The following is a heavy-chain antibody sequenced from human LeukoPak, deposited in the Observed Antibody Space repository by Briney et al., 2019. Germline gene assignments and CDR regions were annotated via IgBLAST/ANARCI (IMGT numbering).Heavy chain of an antibody. D-gene: IGHD2-2*01. J-gene: IGHJ4*02. CDR3: AKDSSTEGNYVPFDY. Sequence: PGGSLRLSCAASGFTFSSYWMHWVRQAPGKGLVWVSRINSDGSSTSYADSVKGRFTISRDNSKNTLYLQMNSLRAEDTAVYYCAKDSSTEGNYVPFDYWGQGTLVTVSS. CDR1: GFTFSSYW. V-gene: IGHV3-74*01. CDR2: INSDGSST.